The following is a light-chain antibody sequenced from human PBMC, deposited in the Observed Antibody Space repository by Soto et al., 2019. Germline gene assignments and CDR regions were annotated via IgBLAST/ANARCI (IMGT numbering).Light chain of an antibody. CDR3: QQSFSTPQT. J-gene: IGKJ1*01. V-gene: IGKV1-39*01. Sequence: IQMAQSASSLTASLGDRVTITWRASQSINNFLNWYQQKPGQAPKLLMYSATTLLGGVPSRFSGSGSGTDFSLTISSLQPEDFATYYCQQSFSTPQTFGQGTKVDI. CDR2: SAT. CDR1: QSINNF.